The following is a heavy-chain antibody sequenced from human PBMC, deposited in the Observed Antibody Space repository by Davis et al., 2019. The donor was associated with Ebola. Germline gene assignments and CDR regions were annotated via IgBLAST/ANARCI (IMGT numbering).Heavy chain of an antibody. CDR1: AGSFSDYH. D-gene: IGHD2-15*01. V-gene: IGHV4-34*01. CDR3: ARVVFVAGATPSWYFDL. Sequence: MPGGSLRLSCAVYAGSFSDYHWNWIRQPPGKGLEWIGEINHSGSTNYNPSLKSRVTISVDTSKNQFSLKLSSVTAADTAVCYCARVVFVAGATPSWYFDLWGRGTLVTASP. J-gene: IGHJ2*01. CDR2: INHSGST.